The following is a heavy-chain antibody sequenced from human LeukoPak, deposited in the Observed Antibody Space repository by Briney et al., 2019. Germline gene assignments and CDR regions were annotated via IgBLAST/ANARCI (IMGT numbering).Heavy chain of an antibody. Sequence: PGRSLRLSCATSGFTFSSYGMHWVRQPPGKGLEWVAVISYDGSNEYYGDSVKGRFTISRDNSKNTLYLQMNSLRGEDTAVYHCAKELGATTFLDYWGQGTLVTVSS. V-gene: IGHV3-30*18. CDR2: ISYDGSNE. CDR1: GFTFSSYG. D-gene: IGHD1-26*01. CDR3: AKELGATTFLDY. J-gene: IGHJ4*02.